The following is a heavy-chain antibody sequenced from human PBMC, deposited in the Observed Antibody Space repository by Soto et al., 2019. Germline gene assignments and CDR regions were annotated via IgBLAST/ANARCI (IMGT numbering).Heavy chain of an antibody. D-gene: IGHD3-3*01. V-gene: IGHV3-48*01. Sequence: GGSLRLSCAASGFTFSSYSMNWVRQAPGKGLEWVSYISSSSSSTIYYAESVKGRFTISRDNAKNSLYLQMNSLRAEDTAVYYCARDGGTYYDFWSGYYPYYYYYMDVWGKGTTVTVSS. CDR1: GFTFSSYS. CDR3: ARDGGTYYDFWSGYYPYYYYYMDV. CDR2: ISSSSSSTI. J-gene: IGHJ6*03.